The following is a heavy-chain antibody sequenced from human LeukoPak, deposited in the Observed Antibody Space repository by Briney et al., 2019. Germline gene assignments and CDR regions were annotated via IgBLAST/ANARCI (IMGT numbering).Heavy chain of an antibody. D-gene: IGHD5-12*01. CDR3: ARASVASNPLEYCYYMDV. CDR2: INHSGST. J-gene: IGHJ6*03. V-gene: IGHV4-34*01. Sequence: PSETLSLTCTVSGGSISSYYWSWIRQPPGKGLEWIGEINHSGSTNYNPSLKSRVTISVDTSKNQFSLKLSSVTAADTAVYYCARASVASNPLEYCYYMDVWGKGTTVIVSS. CDR1: GGSISSYY.